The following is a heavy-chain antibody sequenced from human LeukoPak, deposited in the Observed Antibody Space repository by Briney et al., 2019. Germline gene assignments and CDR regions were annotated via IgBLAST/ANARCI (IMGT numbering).Heavy chain of an antibody. V-gene: IGHV4-59*08. CDR2: IYYSGST. Sequence: PSETLSLTCTVSGGSISSYYWNWIRQPPGKGLEWIGYIYYSGSTNYNPSLKSRVTISVDTSKNQFSLKLSSVTAADTAVYYCARQSGAYSSSWYGAFDIWGQGTMVTVSS. CDR1: GGSISSYY. D-gene: IGHD6-13*01. J-gene: IGHJ3*02. CDR3: ARQSGAYSSSWYGAFDI.